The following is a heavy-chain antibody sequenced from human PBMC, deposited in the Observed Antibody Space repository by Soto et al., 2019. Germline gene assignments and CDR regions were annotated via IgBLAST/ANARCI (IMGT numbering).Heavy chain of an antibody. D-gene: IGHD4-17*01. V-gene: IGHV4-59*08. J-gene: IGHJ4*02. Sequence: QVQLQESGPGLVKPSETLSLTCTVSGGSISSYSWSWIRQPPGQGLEWIGYIYDSGSTQYNPSLKSRVTISVDTSKNQFSLKLSSVTAADTSVYYCARLTPVTADFDYCGQGTVVTVSS. CDR3: ARLTPVTADFDY. CDR1: GGSISSYS. CDR2: IYDSGST.